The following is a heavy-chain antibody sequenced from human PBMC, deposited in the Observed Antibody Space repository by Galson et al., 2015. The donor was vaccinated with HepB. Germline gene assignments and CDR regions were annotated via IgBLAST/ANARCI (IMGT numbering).Heavy chain of an antibody. D-gene: IGHD1-26*01. CDR3: ARDHGDRQWELPNFYYGMDV. CDR2: ISYDGSNK. CDR1: GFTSSSYA. V-gene: IGHV3-30-3*01. J-gene: IGHJ6*02. Sequence: SLRLSCAASGFTSSSYAMHWVRQAPGKGLEWVAVISYDGSNKYYADSVKGRFTISRDNSKNTLYLQMNSLRAEDTAVYYCARDHGDRQWELPNFYYGMDVWGQGTTVTVSS.